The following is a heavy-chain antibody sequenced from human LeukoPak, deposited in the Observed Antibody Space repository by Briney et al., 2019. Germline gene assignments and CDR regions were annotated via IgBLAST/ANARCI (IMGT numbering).Heavy chain of an antibody. Sequence: PGGSLRLSCADSRFSFTNFWMSWVRQAPGRGLEWVANIHPEGNEKYHVESVKGRFTISRDNTKNLLFLQMNGLRVEDTAVYYCARGDAFSGDHWGQGTLVTVSS. CDR2: IHPEGNEK. V-gene: IGHV3-7*04. J-gene: IGHJ4*02. CDR1: RFSFTNFW. CDR3: ARGDAFSGDH.